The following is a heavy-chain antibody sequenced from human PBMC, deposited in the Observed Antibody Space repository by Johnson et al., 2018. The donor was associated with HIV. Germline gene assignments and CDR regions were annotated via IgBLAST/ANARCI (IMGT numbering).Heavy chain of an antibody. V-gene: IGHV3-7*02. D-gene: IGHD1-26*01. CDR1: GFTFSSYW. CDR3: ARTRSGSFPHSDPFDT. CDR2: IKQDGSEK. Sequence: QLVESGGGLVQPGGSLRLSCAASGFTFSSYWMSWVRQAPGKGLEWVANIKQDGSEKYYVDSVKGRFTISRDNAKNSLYLQMNSLTAGDTAVYYCARTRSGSFPHSDPFDTWGQGTMVTVSS. J-gene: IGHJ3*02.